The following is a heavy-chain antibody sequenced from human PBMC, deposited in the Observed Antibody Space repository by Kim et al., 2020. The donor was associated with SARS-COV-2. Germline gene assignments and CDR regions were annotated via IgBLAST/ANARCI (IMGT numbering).Heavy chain of an antibody. Sequence: YTSHVKGKFTISRDDSKNTLYLKMNSLKTEDTAVYYCTTDRELGYNLGDYWGQGTLVTVSS. J-gene: IGHJ4*02. D-gene: IGHD5-12*01. CDR3: TTDRELGYNLGDY. V-gene: IGHV3-15*01.